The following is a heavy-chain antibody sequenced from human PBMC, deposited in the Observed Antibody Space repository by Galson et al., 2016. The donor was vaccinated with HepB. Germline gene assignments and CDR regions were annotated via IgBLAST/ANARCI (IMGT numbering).Heavy chain of an antibody. J-gene: IGHJ4*02. V-gene: IGHV3-23*01. Sequence: LRLSCAASGXIFSSYAMSWVRQAPGKGLEWVSGLSGSDGSIYYADSVKGRFTTSRDNSKNTLYLQMNSLRAEDTAVYYCAKDWGVATTTHFDYWGQGILVIVSS. CDR3: AKDWGVATTTHFDY. D-gene: IGHD5-12*01. CDR2: LSGSDGSI. CDR1: GXIFSSYA.